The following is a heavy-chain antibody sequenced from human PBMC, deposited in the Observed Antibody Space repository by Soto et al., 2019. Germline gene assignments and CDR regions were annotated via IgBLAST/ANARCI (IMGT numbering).Heavy chain of an antibody. CDR2: ISYDGSNK. J-gene: IGHJ6*02. CDR3: AKDPSIGTPGYYYAMGV. Sequence: PCGSMRLSCAASGFTFSTYGMHWVRQAPGKGLEWMAVISYDGSNKYFKDSVKGRFTISRDNSKNTLYLQMNSLRAEDTAVYYCAKDPSIGTPGYYYAMGVWGQGTTVTVSS. D-gene: IGHD6-6*01. CDR1: GFTFSTYG. V-gene: IGHV3-30*18.